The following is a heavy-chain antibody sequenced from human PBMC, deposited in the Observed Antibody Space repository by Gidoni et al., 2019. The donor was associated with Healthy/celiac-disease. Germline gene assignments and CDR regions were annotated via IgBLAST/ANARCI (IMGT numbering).Heavy chain of an antibody. D-gene: IGHD3-10*01. CDR3: ARERWFGAKDFDY. CDR2: INPNSGGT. J-gene: IGHJ4*02. V-gene: IGHV1-2*04. Sequence: QEQLVQSGAEVKKPGASVEVSCKASGYTFTGYYMHWGRQAPGQGLEWMGWINPNSGGTNYAQKFQGWVTMTRDTSISTAYMELSRLRSDDTAVYYCARERWFGAKDFDYWGQGTLVTVSS. CDR1: GYTFTGYY.